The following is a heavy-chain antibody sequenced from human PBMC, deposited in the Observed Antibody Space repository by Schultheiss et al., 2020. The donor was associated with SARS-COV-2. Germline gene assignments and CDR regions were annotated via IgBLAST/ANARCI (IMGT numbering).Heavy chain of an antibody. Sequence: GGSLRLSCAASGFTFSNAWMSWVRQAPGKGLEWVGRIKSKTDGGTTDYAAPVKGRFTISRDDSKNTLYLQMNSLKTEDTAVYYCTRVSDNYYDSSGYYPDDAFDIWGQGTMVTVSS. J-gene: IGHJ3*02. CDR3: TRVSDNYYDSSGYYPDDAFDI. V-gene: IGHV3-15*01. D-gene: IGHD3-22*01. CDR2: IKSKTDGGTT. CDR1: GFTFSNAW.